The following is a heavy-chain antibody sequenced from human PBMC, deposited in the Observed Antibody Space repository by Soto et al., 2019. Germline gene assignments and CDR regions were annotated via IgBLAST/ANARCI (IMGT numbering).Heavy chain of an antibody. D-gene: IGHD3-22*01. CDR2: ISYDGSNK. CDR3: AKSRYDSSGYYAH. J-gene: IGHJ4*02. Sequence: GGSLRLSCAASGFTFSSYGMHWVRQAPGKGLEWVAVISYDGSNKYYAESVKGRFTISRDNSKNKLYLQMNSLRAEDTAVYYCAKSRYDSSGYYAHWGQGTLVTVSS. CDR1: GFTFSSYG. V-gene: IGHV3-30*18.